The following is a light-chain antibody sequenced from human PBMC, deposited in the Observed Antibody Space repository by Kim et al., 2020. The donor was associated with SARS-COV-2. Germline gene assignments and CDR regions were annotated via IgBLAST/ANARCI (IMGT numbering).Light chain of an antibody. Sequence: VTISCSGSSSNIGAGYDVHWYQQLPGTAPKLLIYGNSNRPSGVPDRFSGSKSGTSASLAITGLQAEDEADYYCQSYDSSLSAYVVFGGGTQLTVL. CDR1: SSNIGAGYD. CDR2: GNS. CDR3: QSYDSSLSAYVV. J-gene: IGLJ2*01. V-gene: IGLV1-40*01.